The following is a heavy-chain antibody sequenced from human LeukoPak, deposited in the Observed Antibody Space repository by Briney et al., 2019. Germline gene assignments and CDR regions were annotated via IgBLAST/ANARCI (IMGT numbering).Heavy chain of an antibody. CDR3: ARLFAGIGLDNWFDP. V-gene: IGHV1-18*01. D-gene: IGHD6-13*01. CDR2: ISAYNGNT. Sequence: ASVKVSCKASGYTFTRYGISWVRQAPGQGLEWIGWISAYNGNTDYAQKLQGRVTMTTDTSTNTAYMELRSLRSEDTAVYYCARLFAGIGLDNWFDPWGQGTLVTVSS. CDR1: GYTFTRYG. J-gene: IGHJ5*02.